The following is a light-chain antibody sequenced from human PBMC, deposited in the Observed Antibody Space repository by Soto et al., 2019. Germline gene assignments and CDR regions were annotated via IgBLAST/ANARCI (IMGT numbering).Light chain of an antibody. V-gene: IGKV3-11*01. CDR1: QSFSSY. CDR2: DSS. CDR3: QQRSNWPT. Sequence: EIVLTQSPATLSFSPGERSTLSCRSSQSFSSYLAWYQQKPCHAPSRLIYDSSNRATGIPARFSGSGSGTDFTLTISSLEPEDFAVYYCQQRSNWPTFGGGTKV. J-gene: IGKJ4*01.